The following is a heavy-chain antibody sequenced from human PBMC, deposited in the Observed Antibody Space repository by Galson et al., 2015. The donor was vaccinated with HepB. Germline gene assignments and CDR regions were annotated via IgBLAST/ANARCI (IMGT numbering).Heavy chain of an antibody. CDR1: EFGFSDYA. J-gene: IGHJ4*02. CDR2: ISYDASNI. Sequence: SLRLSCAASEFGFSDYAMHWVRQAPGKGLEAVALISYDASNIRYADSVFGRFTISRDNSKNTLYLQMNSLRSDDTALYYCARDAALSVTSGKGYLDYWGQGTLVTVSS. CDR3: ARDAALSVTSGKGYLDY. V-gene: IGHV3-30-3*01. D-gene: IGHD4-11*01.